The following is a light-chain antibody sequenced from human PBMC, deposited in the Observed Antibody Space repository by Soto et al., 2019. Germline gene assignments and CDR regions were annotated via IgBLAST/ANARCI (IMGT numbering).Light chain of an antibody. V-gene: IGKV3-15*01. CDR1: QSVSTD. J-gene: IGKJ2*01. CDR2: GAS. Sequence: ELVMTQSPASLSVSPGERATLSCRATQSVSTDLAWYQQKPGQAPRLLIYGASTRATDIAARFSGSGSGTEFTLTISSLQSEDFAVYYCHQYNKWPPTFGQGTRLESK. CDR3: HQYNKWPPT.